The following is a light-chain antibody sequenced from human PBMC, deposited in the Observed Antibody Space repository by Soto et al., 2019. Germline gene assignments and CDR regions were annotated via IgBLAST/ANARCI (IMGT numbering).Light chain of an antibody. J-gene: IGLJ3*02. V-gene: IGLV2-14*01. CDR3: SSYTSRSHWV. CDR1: SSDIGGYNY. Sequence: QSALTQPASVSGSPGQSITISCTGTSSDIGGYNYVSWYQQHPGQAPKLMIYEVSNRPSGVSNRFSGSKSGTMASLTISGLQAEDEADYYCSSYTSRSHWVFGGGTKLTVL. CDR2: EVS.